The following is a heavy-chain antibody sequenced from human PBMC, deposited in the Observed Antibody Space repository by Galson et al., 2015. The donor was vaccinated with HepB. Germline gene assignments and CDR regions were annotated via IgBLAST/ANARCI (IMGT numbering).Heavy chain of an antibody. CDR3: AREGEALGDAFDI. J-gene: IGHJ3*02. D-gene: IGHD3-10*01. Sequence: SLRLSCAASGFTFSSYWMSWVRQAPGKGLEWVANIKQDGSEKYYVDSVKGRFTISRDNAKNSLYLQMNSLRAEDTAMYYCAREGEALGDAFDIWGQGTMVTVSS. V-gene: IGHV3-7*03. CDR2: IKQDGSEK. CDR1: GFTFSSYW.